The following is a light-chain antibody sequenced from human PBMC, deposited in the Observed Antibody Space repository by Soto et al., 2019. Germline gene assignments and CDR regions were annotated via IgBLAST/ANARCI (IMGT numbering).Light chain of an antibody. CDR1: QGIGGT. Sequence: EVVMRQSPATLSVSPGEGAPLSCRASQGIGGTLAWYQHKPGQTPRILIYDTSTRATGVPTRFSGSRSGAEFTLTINSLQSEDFAVYYCQPYNNWPLTFGGGTKVDIK. CDR2: DTS. J-gene: IGKJ4*01. V-gene: IGKV3-15*01. CDR3: QPYNNWPLT.